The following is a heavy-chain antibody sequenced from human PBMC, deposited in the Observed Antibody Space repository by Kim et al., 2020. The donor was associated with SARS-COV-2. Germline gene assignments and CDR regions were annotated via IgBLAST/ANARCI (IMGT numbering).Heavy chain of an antibody. Sequence: GGSLRLSCAASGFTFSSYSMNWVRQAPGKGLEWVSSISSSSSYIYYADSVKGRFTISRDNARNSLYLQMNSLRAEDMAVYYCARDQVPRGYSYGYGYWGQGTLVTVSS. D-gene: IGHD5-18*01. CDR1: GFTFSSYS. CDR3: ARDQVPRGYSYGYGY. CDR2: ISSSSSYI. J-gene: IGHJ4*02. V-gene: IGHV3-21*01.